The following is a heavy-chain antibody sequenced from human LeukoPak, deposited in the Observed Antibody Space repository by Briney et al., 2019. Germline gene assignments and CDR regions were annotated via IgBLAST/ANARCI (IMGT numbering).Heavy chain of an antibody. CDR2: IIPIFGTA. Sequence: SVKVSCKASGGTFSSYAISWVRQAPRQGLEWMGRIIPIFGTANYAQKFQGRVTITTDESTSTAYMELSSLRSEDTAVYYCARESDVDTAMVWGYYFDYWGQGTLVTVSS. CDR1: GGTFSSYA. V-gene: IGHV1-69*05. CDR3: ARESDVDTAMVWGYYFDY. J-gene: IGHJ4*02. D-gene: IGHD5-18*01.